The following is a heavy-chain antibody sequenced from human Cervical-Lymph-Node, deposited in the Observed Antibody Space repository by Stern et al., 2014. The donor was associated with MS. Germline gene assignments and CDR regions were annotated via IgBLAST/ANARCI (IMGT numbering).Heavy chain of an antibody. CDR2: IIPFLGIV. J-gene: IGHJ6*02. D-gene: IGHD4-17*01. Sequence: VQLVESGGEVKKPGSSVKVSCNGSGGTFGNYAISWVRQAPGQGLEWMGRIIPFLGIVNNAQRFQGRVTITADKSTNTASMELRSLRSEDTAVYYCARDHHGANSLNYSDHGMDVWGQGTTVTVSS. CDR3: ARDHHGANSLNYSDHGMDV. CDR1: GGTFGNYA. V-gene: IGHV1-69*09.